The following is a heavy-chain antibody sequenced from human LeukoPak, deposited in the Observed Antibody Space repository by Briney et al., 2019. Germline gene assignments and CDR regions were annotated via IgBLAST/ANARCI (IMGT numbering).Heavy chain of an antibody. V-gene: IGHV3-30*18. CDR2: IWYGGSNK. J-gene: IGHJ6*03. CDR1: GFTFSSYG. CDR3: AKSGGYCSSTSCPYYYYYMDV. D-gene: IGHD2-2*03. Sequence: GRSLRLSCAASGFTFSSYGMHWVRQAPGKGLEWVAVIWYGGSNKYYADSVKGRFTISRDNSKNTLYLQMNSLRAEDTAVYYCAKSGGYCSSTSCPYYYYYMDVWGKGTTVTVSS.